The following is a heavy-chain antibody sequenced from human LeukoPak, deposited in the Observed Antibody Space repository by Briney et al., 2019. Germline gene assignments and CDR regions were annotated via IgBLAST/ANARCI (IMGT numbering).Heavy chain of an antibody. Sequence: SETLSLTCAVDGYSISSGYYRGWIRQPPGKGLEWIGSVYRDGGTYYNSSLKSRVILSVDTSKNQFALKMTSVTAADTAVYYCARIWRGVISPIDYWGQGTLVVVSS. V-gene: IGHV4-38-2*01. CDR3: ARIWRGVISPIDY. CDR2: VYRDGGT. CDR1: GYSISSGYY. J-gene: IGHJ4*02. D-gene: IGHD3-10*01.